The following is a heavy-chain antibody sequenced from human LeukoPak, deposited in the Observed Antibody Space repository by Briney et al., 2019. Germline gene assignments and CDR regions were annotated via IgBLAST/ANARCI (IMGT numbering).Heavy chain of an antibody. J-gene: IGHJ4*02. Sequence: PGGSLRLSCAASGFTFSSYSMNWVRQAPGKGLEWVSSISSSSSYIYYADSVKGRFTISRDNAKNSLYLQMNSLRAEDTAAYYCARVGTGVPAAHTIDYWGQGTLVTVSS. CDR2: ISSSSSYI. CDR3: ARVGTGVPAAHTIDY. CDR1: GFTFSSYS. V-gene: IGHV3-21*01. D-gene: IGHD2-2*01.